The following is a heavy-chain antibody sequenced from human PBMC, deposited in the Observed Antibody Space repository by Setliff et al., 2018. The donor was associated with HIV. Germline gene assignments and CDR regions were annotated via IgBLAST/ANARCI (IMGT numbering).Heavy chain of an antibody. CDR1: GGSIRSGSYY. CDR2: INHSGGST. CDR3: ARGQGWTSRLVPFGY. J-gene: IGHJ4*02. V-gene: IGHV4-39*07. D-gene: IGHD2-15*01. Sequence: SETLSLTCTVSGGSIRSGSYYWNWIRQPPGKGLEWIGEINHSGGSTNFNPSLKSRVTISTDTSKNQFSLRLNSVTAADTAVYYCARGQGWTSRLVPFGYWGQGTLVTVSS.